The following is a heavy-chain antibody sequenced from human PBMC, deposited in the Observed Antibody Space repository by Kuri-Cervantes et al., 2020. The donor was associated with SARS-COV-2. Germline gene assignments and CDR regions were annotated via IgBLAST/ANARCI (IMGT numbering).Heavy chain of an antibody. CDR3: VSGEDTSTPDFDH. D-gene: IGHD3-10*02. CDR2: IPSGGNS. Sequence: GGSLRLSCTASGFTFTNHAMSWVRQAPGKGLEWVSVIPSGGNSYYPISLRGRFTISRGNSKNTVYLEMNTLRAEDTARYYCVSGEDTSTPDFDHWGLGTLVTVSS. CDR1: GFTFTNHA. V-gene: IGHV3-23*03. J-gene: IGHJ4*02.